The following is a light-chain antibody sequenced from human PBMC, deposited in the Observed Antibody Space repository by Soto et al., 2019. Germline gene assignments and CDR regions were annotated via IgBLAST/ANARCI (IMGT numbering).Light chain of an antibody. Sequence: QPVLTQSPSASASLGASVKVTCTLSSGHSSYAIAWHQQQPEKGPRYLMKVNSDGSHSKGDGIPDRFSGSSSGAERYLTISSLQSEDEADYYCQTWGTGPWVFGGGTKVTVL. CDR2: VNSDGSH. CDR1: SGHSSYA. J-gene: IGLJ3*02. CDR3: QTWGTGPWV. V-gene: IGLV4-69*01.